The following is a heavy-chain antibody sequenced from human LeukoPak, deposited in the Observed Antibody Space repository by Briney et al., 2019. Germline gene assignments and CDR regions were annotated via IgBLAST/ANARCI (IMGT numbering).Heavy chain of an antibody. Sequence: TSETLSLTCTVSGASISSSNYYWSWIRQPPGNGLEWIGRIYTSGSTNYNPSLKSRVTISVDTSKNQFSLKLSSVTAADTAVYYCARGQAIFGVVNWFDPWGEGTLVTVSS. V-gene: IGHV4-61*02. CDR3: ARGQAIFGVVNWFDP. D-gene: IGHD3-3*01. J-gene: IGHJ5*02. CDR1: GASISSSNYY. CDR2: IYTSGST.